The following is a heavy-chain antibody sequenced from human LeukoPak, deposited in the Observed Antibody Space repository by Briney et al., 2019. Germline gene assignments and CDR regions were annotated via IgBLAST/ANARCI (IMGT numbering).Heavy chain of an antibody. CDR3: ARDSGGHY. CDR1: GFTFSGYT. CDR2: ISSSSTYI. D-gene: IGHD4-23*01. V-gene: IGHV3-21*01. Sequence: PGGSLRLSCAASGFTFSGYTMNWVRQAPGKGLEWVSSISSSSTYIYYADSVKGRFTISRDNAKSSLYLQLNGLRAEDTAVYYCARDSGGHYWGQGTLVTVSS. J-gene: IGHJ4*02.